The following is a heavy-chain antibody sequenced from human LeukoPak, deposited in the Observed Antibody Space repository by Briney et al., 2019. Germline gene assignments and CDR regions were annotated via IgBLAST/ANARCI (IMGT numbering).Heavy chain of an antibody. CDR1: GFTFSSYA. D-gene: IGHD5-12*01. J-gene: IGHJ4*02. Sequence: PGGSLRLSCAASGFTFSSYAMHWVRQAPGKGLEYVSAISSNGGSTYYANSVKGRFTISRDNSKNTLYLQMGSLRAEDTAVYYCAKEADSGYSGYDYSFDYWGQGTLVTVSS. CDR3: AKEADSGYSGYDYSFDY. CDR2: ISSNGGST. V-gene: IGHV3-64*01.